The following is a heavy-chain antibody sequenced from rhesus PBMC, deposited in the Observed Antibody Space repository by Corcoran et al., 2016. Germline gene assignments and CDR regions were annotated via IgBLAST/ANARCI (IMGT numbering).Heavy chain of an antibody. Sequence: QVQLQESGPGLVKPSETLSLTCDVSGGSISSSYYYWRWLRQAPGKGRVWIGYISYRGITRYTPSLKSRVTISRDTSKNQCSLKLTPRTAADTAVYYCARLSSSDAFDFWGQGLRVTVSS. D-gene: IGHD6-43*01. CDR1: GGSISSSYYY. J-gene: IGHJ3*01. CDR3: ARLSSSDAFDF. V-gene: IGHV4-122*02. CDR2: ISYRGIT.